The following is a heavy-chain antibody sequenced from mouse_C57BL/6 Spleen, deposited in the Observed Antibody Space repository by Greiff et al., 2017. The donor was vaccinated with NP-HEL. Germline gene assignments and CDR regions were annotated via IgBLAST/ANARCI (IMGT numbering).Heavy chain of an antibody. D-gene: IGHD1-1*01. J-gene: IGHJ2*01. CDR2: IYPSDSET. V-gene: IGHV1-61*01. CDR1: GYTFTSYW. CDR3: ARSYYGSSYYFDY. Sequence: QVQLQQPGAELVRPGSSVKLSCKASGYTFTSYWMDWVKQRPGQGLEWIGNIYPSDSETHYNQKFKDKATLTVDKSSSTAYMQLSSLTSEDSAVYYCARSYYGSSYYFDYWGQGTTLTVSS.